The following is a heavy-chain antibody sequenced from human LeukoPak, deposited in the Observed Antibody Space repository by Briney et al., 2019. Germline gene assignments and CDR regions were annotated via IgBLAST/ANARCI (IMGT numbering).Heavy chain of an antibody. J-gene: IGHJ1*01. CDR3: SKMSKGYYFTLEYFPH. CDR1: GFTFSSYA. V-gene: IGHV3-23*01. Sequence: QPGGSLRLSCAASGFTFSSYAMSWVRQAPGKGLEWVSAISGSGGSTYYADSVKGRFTISRDNSKNTLYLQMNSLRAEDKAVYYCSKMSKGYYFTLEYFPHLGQGTLVTVSS. CDR2: ISGSGGST. D-gene: IGHD3-22*01.